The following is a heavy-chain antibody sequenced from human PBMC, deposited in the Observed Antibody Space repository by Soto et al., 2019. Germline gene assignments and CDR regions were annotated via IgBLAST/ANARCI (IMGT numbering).Heavy chain of an antibody. J-gene: IGHJ4*02. CDR1: GGSFSGYY. CDR3: ARDQIESSQAVIDY. CDR2: INHSGST. Sequence: SETLSLTCAVYGGSFSGYYWSWIRQPPGKGLEWIGEINHSGSTNYNPSLKSRVTISVDTSKNQFSLKLSSVTAADTAVYYGARDQIESSQAVIDYWGQGTLVTVSS. D-gene: IGHD3-16*02. V-gene: IGHV4-34*01.